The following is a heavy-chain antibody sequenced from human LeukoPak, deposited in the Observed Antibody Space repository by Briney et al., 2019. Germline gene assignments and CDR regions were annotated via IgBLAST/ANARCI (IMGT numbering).Heavy chain of an antibody. CDR2: IGTAGDT. CDR3: ARGDVVVPAPNPGYGMDV. V-gene: IGHV3-13*01. Sequence: GGSLRLSCAASGFTFSSYDMHWVRQATGKGLEWVSAIGTAGDTYYPGSVKGRFTISGENAKNSLYLQMNSLRAEDTAVYYCARGDVVVPAPNPGYGMDVWGQGTTVTVSS. CDR1: GFTFSSYD. J-gene: IGHJ6*02. D-gene: IGHD2-2*01.